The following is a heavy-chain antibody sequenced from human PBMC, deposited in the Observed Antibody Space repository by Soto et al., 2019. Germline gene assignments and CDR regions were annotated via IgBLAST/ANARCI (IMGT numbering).Heavy chain of an antibody. CDR1: EFDFSNFA. CDR2: ISYDGDTQ. J-gene: IGHJ5*02. V-gene: IGHV3-30-3*01. D-gene: IGHD3-3*01. CDR3: VRGKWIFGHRYPFDP. Sequence: QVQLEESGGGVVQPGRSLRLSCAASEFDFSNFAMHWVRQAPGKGLEWMAVISYDGDTQYYADSAKGRFTISRDNSKNTLNLKMNSLTTEDTAVYYCVRGKWIFGHRYPFDPWGQGTLVSVSS.